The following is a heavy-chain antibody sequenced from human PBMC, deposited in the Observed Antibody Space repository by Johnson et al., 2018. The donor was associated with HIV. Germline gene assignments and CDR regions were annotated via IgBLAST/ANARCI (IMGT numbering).Heavy chain of an antibody. CDR2: IYGGGNT. CDR3: ATPQGWSTLDAFDI. J-gene: IGHJ3*02. Sequence: VQLVESGGGLIQPGGSLRLSCAASGFTVSSNYMSWVRQAPGKGLEWVSVIYGGGNTYYAESVKGRFTISRDNSNNTLYVQMNSLRAEDTAVYYCATPQGWSTLDAFDIWGQGTMVTVSS. V-gene: IGHV3-66*03. CDR1: GFTVSSNY. D-gene: IGHD2-15*01.